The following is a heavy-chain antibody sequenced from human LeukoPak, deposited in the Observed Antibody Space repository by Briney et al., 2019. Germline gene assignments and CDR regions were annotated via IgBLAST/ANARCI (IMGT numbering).Heavy chain of an antibody. CDR2: ISSSSSYT. CDR3: ARGGIVVVVAPLDY. J-gene: IGHJ4*02. CDR1: GFTFSDYY. V-gene: IGHV3-11*05. D-gene: IGHD2-15*01. Sequence: PGGSLRLSCAASGFTFSDYYMSWIRQAPGKGLEWVSYISSSSSYTNYADSVKGRFTISRDNAKNSRYLQMNSLRAEDTAVYYCARGGIVVVVAPLDYWGQGTLVTVSS.